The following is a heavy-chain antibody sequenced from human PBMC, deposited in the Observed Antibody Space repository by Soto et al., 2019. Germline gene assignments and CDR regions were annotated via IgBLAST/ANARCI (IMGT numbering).Heavy chain of an antibody. CDR3: ARDSDYYDSSGSYYHY. D-gene: IGHD3-22*01. CDR1: GFTFSSYA. CDR2: ISYDGSNK. J-gene: IGHJ4*02. Sequence: GGSLRLSCAASGFTFSSYAMHWVRQAPGKGLEWVAVISYDGSNKYYADSVKGRFTISRDNSKNTLYLQMNSLRAEDTAVYYCARDSDYYDSSGSYYHYWGQGTLVTVSS. V-gene: IGHV3-30-3*01.